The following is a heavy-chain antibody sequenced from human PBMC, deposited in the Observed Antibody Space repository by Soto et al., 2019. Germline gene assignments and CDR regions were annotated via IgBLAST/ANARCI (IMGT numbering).Heavy chain of an antibody. CDR1: GGSFTGYY. D-gene: IGHD3-10*01. CDR2: MNHDGIT. CDR3: ARGESYLREVTLYYHGMEV. V-gene: IGHV4-34*01. J-gene: IGHJ6*02. Sequence: QVQLRQWGAGLLKPSETLSLTCGVYGGSFTGYYWTWIRQPPGERLEWIGEMNHDGITNYNPSLKSRVAITLDTSKNQFSLRLTSVTAADTAVYLRARGESYLREVTLYYHGMEVWGQGTTVTVSS.